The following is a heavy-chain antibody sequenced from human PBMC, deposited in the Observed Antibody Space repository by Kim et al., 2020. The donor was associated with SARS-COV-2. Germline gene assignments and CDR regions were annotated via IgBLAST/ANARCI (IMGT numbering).Heavy chain of an antibody. J-gene: IGHJ4*01. Sequence: SETLSLTCTVSGGFISNKNSYWDWIRQAPGKGLEWIGRIFYSGKTTYNPSLRSRVTISVVTSKNQFSLQLSSVTAADTAVYYCAAFTQQLVRLIFDDWG. CDR2: IFYSGKT. V-gene: IGHV4-39*01. CDR1: GGFISNKNSY. D-gene: IGHD1-1*01. CDR3: AAFTQQLVRLIFDD.